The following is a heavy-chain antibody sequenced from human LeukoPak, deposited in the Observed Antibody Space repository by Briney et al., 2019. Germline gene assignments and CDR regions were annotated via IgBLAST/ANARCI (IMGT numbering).Heavy chain of an antibody. J-gene: IGHJ4*02. CDR3: ARDRGGTPGY. V-gene: IGHV3-74*01. D-gene: IGHD2-15*01. CDR1: GFTFSTFW. CDR2: INSDGSGT. Sequence: PGGSLRLSCAASGFTFSTFWMHWVRQAPGKGLVWVSRINSDGSGTGYADSVKGRFTISRDNAKNTLYLQMNSLRAEDTAVYYCARDRGGTPGYWGQGTLVTVPS.